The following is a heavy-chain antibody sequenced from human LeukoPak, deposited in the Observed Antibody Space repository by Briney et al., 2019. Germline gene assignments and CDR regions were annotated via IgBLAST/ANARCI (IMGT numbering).Heavy chain of an antibody. D-gene: IGHD1-1*01. CDR3: AKSGGARTGTESDY. V-gene: IGHV3-23*01. Sequence: GRSLRLSCAASGFNFDDYAMHWVRQAPGKGLEWVSAISGSGGSTYYADSVKGRFTISRDNSKNTLYLQMNSLRAEDTAVYYCAKSGGARTGTESDYWGQGTLVTVSS. J-gene: IGHJ4*02. CDR1: GFNFDDYA. CDR2: ISGSGGST.